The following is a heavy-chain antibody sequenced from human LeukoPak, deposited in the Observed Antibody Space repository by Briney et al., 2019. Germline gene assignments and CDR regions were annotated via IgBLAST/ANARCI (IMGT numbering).Heavy chain of an antibody. CDR2: IYYSGIFCSGST. D-gene: IGHD6-19*01. J-gene: IGHJ4*02. Sequence: PSETLSLTCTVSGGSISSSSYYWGWIRQSPGRGLEWIGSIYYSGIFCSGSTYYNPSLKSRVTVSVDTSKNQFSLELSSVTAADTAVYYCATRYTSGWYVSDWGQGTLVTVSS. V-gene: IGHV4-39*01. CDR1: GGSISSSSYY. CDR3: ATRYTSGWYVSD.